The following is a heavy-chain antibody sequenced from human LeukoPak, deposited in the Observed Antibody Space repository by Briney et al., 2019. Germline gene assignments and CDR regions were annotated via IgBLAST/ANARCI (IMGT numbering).Heavy chain of an antibody. Sequence: GGSLRLSCAASGFTFSSSAMSWVRQAPGKGLEWVSGISGSGGSTYYADSVKGRFTISRDNSKNTLYLQMNSLRAEDTALYYCANGPRGYFDYWGQGTLVIVSS. CDR2: ISGSGGST. D-gene: IGHD3-10*01. J-gene: IGHJ4*02. V-gene: IGHV3-23*01. CDR1: GFTFSSSA. CDR3: ANGPRGYFDY.